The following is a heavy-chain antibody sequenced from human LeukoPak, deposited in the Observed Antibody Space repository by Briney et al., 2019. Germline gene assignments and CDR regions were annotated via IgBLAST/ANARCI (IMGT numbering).Heavy chain of an antibody. Sequence: SETLSLTCTVSGGSISSYYWSWLRQPPGKGLEWIGYIYYSGSTNYNPSLKSRVTISVDTSKNQFSLKLSSVTAADTAVYYCARHGGDRYYYDSSGYFDYWGQGTLVTVSS. D-gene: IGHD3-22*01. CDR2: IYYSGST. CDR1: GGSISSYY. V-gene: IGHV4-59*08. CDR3: ARHGGDRYYYDSSGYFDY. J-gene: IGHJ4*02.